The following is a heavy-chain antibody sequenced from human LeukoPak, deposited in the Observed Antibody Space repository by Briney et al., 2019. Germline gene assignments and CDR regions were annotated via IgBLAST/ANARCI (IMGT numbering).Heavy chain of an antibody. CDR3: ARAGYCSGGNCYLDY. J-gene: IGHJ4*02. V-gene: IGHV3-21*06. D-gene: IGHD2-15*01. CDR2: ISSSNIYM. CDR1: GFTFSSYS. Sequence: GGSLRLSCAASGFTFSSYSMHWVRQAPGKGLEWVSSISSSNIYMYYADSVKGRFIISRDNAKNSLFLQMNSLRAEDTAVYYCARAGYCSGGNCYLDYWGQGTLVTVSS.